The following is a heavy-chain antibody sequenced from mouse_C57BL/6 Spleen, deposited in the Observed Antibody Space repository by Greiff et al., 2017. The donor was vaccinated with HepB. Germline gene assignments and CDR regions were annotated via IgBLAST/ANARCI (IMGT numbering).Heavy chain of an antibody. J-gene: IGHJ2*01. D-gene: IGHD2-4*01. CDR2: IDPETGGT. CDR3: TRRGDGLPFDY. CDR1: GYTFTDYE. Sequence: VQLQQSGAELVRPGASVTLSCKASGYTFTDYEMHWVKQTPVHGLEWIGAIDPETGGTAYNQKFKGKAILTADKSSSTAYMELRSLTSEDSAVYYCTRRGDGLPFDYWGQGTTLTVSS. V-gene: IGHV1-15*01.